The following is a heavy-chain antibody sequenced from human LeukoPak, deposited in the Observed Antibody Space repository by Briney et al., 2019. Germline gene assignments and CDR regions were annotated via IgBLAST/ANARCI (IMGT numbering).Heavy chain of an antibody. CDR3: AKTRGSGPFDY. J-gene: IGHJ4*02. D-gene: IGHD3-10*01. CDR2: ISGSGGST. V-gene: IGHV3-23*01. CDR1: GFIFSSYG. Sequence: PGGSLRLSCAASGFIFSSYGMSWVRQAPGKGLEWVSAISGSGGSTYYADPVKGRFTISRDNSKNTLYLQMTNPRAEDTAVYYCAKTRGSGPFDYWGQGTLVTVSS.